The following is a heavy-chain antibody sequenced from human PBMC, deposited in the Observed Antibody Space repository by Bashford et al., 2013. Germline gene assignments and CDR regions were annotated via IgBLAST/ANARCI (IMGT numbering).Heavy chain of an antibody. Sequence: SVKVSCKTSGGPFGSYAITWARQAPGQGLEWIGGIIPIFGTTNYAQKFQDRVTISVDEFMSTAYMELSSLRHEDTAVYYCVSPSPESYFYYGMDVWGQGTTVTVSS. CDR2: IIPIFGTT. V-gene: IGHV1-69*13. CDR3: VSPSPESYFYYGMDV. J-gene: IGHJ6*02. CDR1: GGPFGSYA.